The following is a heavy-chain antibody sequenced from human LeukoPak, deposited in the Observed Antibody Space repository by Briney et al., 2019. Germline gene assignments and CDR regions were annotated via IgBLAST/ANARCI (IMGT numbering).Heavy chain of an antibody. CDR1: GGSISGYY. CDR2: FSTSVTT. V-gene: IGHV4-4*07. J-gene: IGHJ6*03. CDR3: ARAVTTDYYSYYMDV. D-gene: IGHD4-17*01. Sequence: SETLSLTCTVSGGSISGYYWNWIRQPAGRGLEWIGRFSTSVTTNYNPSLRSRVTISVDKSKNQFSLRLSSVTAADTAVYYCARAVTTDYYSYYMDVWGKGTTVTVSS.